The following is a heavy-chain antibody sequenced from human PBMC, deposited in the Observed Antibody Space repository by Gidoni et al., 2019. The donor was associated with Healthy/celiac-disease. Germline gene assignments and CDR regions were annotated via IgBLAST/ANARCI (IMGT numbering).Heavy chain of an antibody. V-gene: IGHV4-34*01. D-gene: IGHD6-13*01. CDR3: ARGLQQQLLHWFDP. CDR2: INHSGST. Sequence: QVQLQQWGAGLLKPSETLSLTCAVYGGSFSGYYWSWIRQPPGKGLEWIGEINHSGSTNYNPSLNSRVTISVDTSKNQFSLKLSSVTAADTAVYYCARGLQQQLLHWFDPWGQGTLVTVSS. J-gene: IGHJ5*02. CDR1: GGSFSGYY.